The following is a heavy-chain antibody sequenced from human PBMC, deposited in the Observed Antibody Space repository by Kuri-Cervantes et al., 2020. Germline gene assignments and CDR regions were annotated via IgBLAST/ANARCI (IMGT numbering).Heavy chain of an antibody. D-gene: IGHD3-22*01. CDR2: ISGSGGST. J-gene: IGHJ4*02. CDR3: AKRGLYDGNSYNVYLFDY. Sequence: GESLKISCAASGFTFSSYAMSWVRQAPGKGLEWVSAISGSGGSTYYADSVKGRFTISRDNSKNTLYLQMNSLGAEDTAEYYCAKRGLYDGNSYNVYLFDYWGQGTLVTVSS. V-gene: IGHV3-23*01. CDR1: GFTFSSYA.